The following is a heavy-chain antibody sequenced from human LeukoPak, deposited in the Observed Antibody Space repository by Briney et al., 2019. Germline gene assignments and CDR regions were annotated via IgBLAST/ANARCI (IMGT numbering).Heavy chain of an antibody. Sequence: GGSLRLSCAASGFTFSSYAMSWVRQAPGKGLEWVSAISGSGGSTYYTESVKGRFTFSRDNSRNTLYLQMNSLRAEDTAVYYCATDYTPYVGASADWGQGTLVTVSS. CDR2: ISGSGGST. J-gene: IGHJ4*02. D-gene: IGHD1-26*01. CDR3: ATDYTPYVGASAD. CDR1: GFTFSSYA. V-gene: IGHV3-23*01.